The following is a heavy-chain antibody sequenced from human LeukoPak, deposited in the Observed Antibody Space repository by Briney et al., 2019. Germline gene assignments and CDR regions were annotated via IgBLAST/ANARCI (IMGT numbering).Heavy chain of an antibody. CDR1: GGSISSSSYY. D-gene: IGHD3-3*01. V-gene: IGHV4-39*02. Sequence: PSETLSLTCTVSGGSISSSSYYWGWIRQPPGKGLEWIGSIYYSGSTYYNPSLKSRVTISVDTSKNQFSLKLSSVTAADTAVYYCARDGGFTETIDYWGQGTLVTVSS. J-gene: IGHJ4*02. CDR2: IYYSGST. CDR3: ARDGGFTETIDY.